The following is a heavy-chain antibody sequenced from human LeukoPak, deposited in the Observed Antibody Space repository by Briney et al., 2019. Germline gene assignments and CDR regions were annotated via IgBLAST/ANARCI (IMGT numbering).Heavy chain of an antibody. Sequence: ASVKVSCKASGGTFSSYAISWVRQAPGQGLEWMGGINPNSGGTNYAQKFQGRVTMARDTSISTAYMELSRLRSDDTAVYYCARDRGGYFDYWGQGTLVTVSS. CDR2: INPNSGGT. V-gene: IGHV1-2*02. CDR3: ARDRGGYFDY. CDR1: GGTFSSYA. J-gene: IGHJ4*02. D-gene: IGHD3-10*01.